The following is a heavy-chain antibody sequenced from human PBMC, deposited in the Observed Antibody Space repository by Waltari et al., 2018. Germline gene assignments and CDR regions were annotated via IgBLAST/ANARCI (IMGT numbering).Heavy chain of an antibody. CDR3: AKDLIVGATDY. V-gene: IGHV3-30*18. J-gene: IGHJ4*02. Sequence: QVQLVESGGGVVQPGRSLRLSGAASGFTFSSSGMHWVRQAPGKGLEWVAVISYDGSNKYYADSVKGRFTISRDNSKNTLYLQMNSLRAEDTAVYYCAKDLIVGATDYWGQGTLVTVSS. CDR1: GFTFSSSG. D-gene: IGHD1-26*01. CDR2: ISYDGSNK.